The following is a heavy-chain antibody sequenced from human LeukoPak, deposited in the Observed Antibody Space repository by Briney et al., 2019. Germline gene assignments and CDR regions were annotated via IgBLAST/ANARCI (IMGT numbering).Heavy chain of an antibody. CDR3: ARVDRSIYYGMDV. V-gene: IGHV3-33*01. CDR1: GFTFSSYG. D-gene: IGHD3-9*01. Sequence: GRSLRLSCAASGFTFSSYGMHWVRQAPGKGLEWVAVIWYDGSDKYYADSVKGRFTISRDNSKNTLYLQMNSLRADDTAVYYCARVDRSIYYGMDVWGQGTTVTVSS. J-gene: IGHJ6*02. CDR2: IWYDGSDK.